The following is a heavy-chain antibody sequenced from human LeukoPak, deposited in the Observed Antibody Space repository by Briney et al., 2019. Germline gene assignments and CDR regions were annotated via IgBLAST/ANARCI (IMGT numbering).Heavy chain of an antibody. D-gene: IGHD3-10*01. CDR1: GGTFSSYA. CDR2: IIPIFGTA. V-gene: IGHV1-69*01. CDR3: ARPERSYWYYYGSGSYYTDAFDI. Sequence: GSSVTVSFKASGGTFSSYAISWVRQAPGQGLEWMGGIIPIFGTANYSQKFQGRVTITADESTSTAYMELSSLRSEDTAVYYCARPERSYWYYYGSGSYYTDAFDIWGQGTRVSVSS. J-gene: IGHJ3*02.